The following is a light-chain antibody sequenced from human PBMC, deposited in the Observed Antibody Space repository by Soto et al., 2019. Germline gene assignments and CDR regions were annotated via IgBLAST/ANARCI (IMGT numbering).Light chain of an antibody. V-gene: IGKV3-20*01. Sequence: EIVLTQSPGTLSLSPGEIATLSFRASQTFSNSFLSWFQQIPGQAPRLLIYGASMRATGIPDRFSGSGSGTDFTLTISRLEPEDFAVYYCQQCGSSSTFGQGTRLEIK. J-gene: IGKJ5*01. CDR1: QTFSNSF. CDR3: QQCGSSST. CDR2: GAS.